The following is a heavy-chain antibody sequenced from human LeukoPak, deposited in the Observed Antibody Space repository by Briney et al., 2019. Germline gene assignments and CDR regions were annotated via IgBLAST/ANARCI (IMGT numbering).Heavy chain of an antibody. CDR2: IHSSGST. J-gene: IGHJ4*02. D-gene: IGHD3-9*01. V-gene: IGHV4-59*11. CDR3: ARDPGDTDWYNFDF. CDR1: GGSLSGHF. Sequence: SDTLSLTCTVSGGSLSGHFWSWFRRPPGKGLANIGYIHSSGSTNYNSSYKSRVTVSLEMSKNQFSLSLSSVTAADTAVYYCARDPGDTDWYNFDFWGQGILVTVSS.